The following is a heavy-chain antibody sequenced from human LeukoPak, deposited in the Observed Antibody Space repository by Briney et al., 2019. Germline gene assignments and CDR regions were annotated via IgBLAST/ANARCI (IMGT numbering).Heavy chain of an antibody. J-gene: IGHJ4*02. CDR3: ARVIAVAGTGGLDY. CDR2: INPNSGGT. D-gene: IGHD6-19*01. Sequence: ASVKVSCKASGYTFTSYDINWVRQAPGQGLEWMGWINPNSGGTSYAQKFQGRVTMTRDTSISTAYMELSRLRSDDTAVYYCARVIAVAGTGGLDYWGQGTLVTVSS. V-gene: IGHV1-2*02. CDR1: GYTFTSYD.